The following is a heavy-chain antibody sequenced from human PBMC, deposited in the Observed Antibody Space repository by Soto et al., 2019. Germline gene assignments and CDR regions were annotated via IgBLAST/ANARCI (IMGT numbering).Heavy chain of an antibody. CDR2: INPNSGGT. CDR3: ARDVGIVGATTSYYYYGMDV. D-gene: IGHD1-26*01. CDR1: GYTFTGYY. Sequence: QVQLVQSGAEVKKPGASVKVSCKASGYTFTGYYMHWVRQAPGQGLEWMGWINPNSGGTNYAQKFQGWVTMTRDTSISTAYMELSRLRSDDTAVYYCARDVGIVGATTSYYYYGMDVWGQGTTVTVSS. V-gene: IGHV1-2*04. J-gene: IGHJ6*02.